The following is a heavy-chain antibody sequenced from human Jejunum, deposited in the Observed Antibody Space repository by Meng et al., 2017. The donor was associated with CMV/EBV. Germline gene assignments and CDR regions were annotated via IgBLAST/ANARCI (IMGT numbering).Heavy chain of an antibody. V-gene: IGHV4-4*02. CDR1: GSLRSLPG. Sequence: GSLRSLPGGSWVRQSAGQGLEWFGEKSPTATSNYNPSLKRRVTISVDRSTNQFSLTLTSVTAADTAVYYCVRGRCTRTSCYKGAFDFWSQGTLVTVSS. J-gene: IGHJ4*02. D-gene: IGHD2-2*02. CDR2: KSPTATS. CDR3: VRGRCTRTSCYKGAFDF.